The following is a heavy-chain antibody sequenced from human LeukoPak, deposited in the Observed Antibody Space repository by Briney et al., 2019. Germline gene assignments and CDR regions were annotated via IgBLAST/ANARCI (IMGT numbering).Heavy chain of an antibody. CDR3: ARGDGYNFGLHDY. CDR2: IWYDGSNK. J-gene: IGHJ4*02. D-gene: IGHD5-24*01. CDR1: GFTFSTYG. Sequence: GRSLRLSCAASGFTFSTYGMHWVRQAPGKGLEWVAVIWYDGSNKDYADSVKGRFTISRDNSKNTLYLQMNSLRAEDTAVYYCARGDGYNFGLHDYWGQGTLVTVSS. V-gene: IGHV3-33*01.